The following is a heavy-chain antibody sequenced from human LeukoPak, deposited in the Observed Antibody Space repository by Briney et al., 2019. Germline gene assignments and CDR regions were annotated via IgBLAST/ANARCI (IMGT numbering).Heavy chain of an antibody. D-gene: IGHD4-17*01. CDR1: GFTFSSYE. J-gene: IGHJ4*02. CDR2: ISGSGSTI. V-gene: IGHV3-48*03. Sequence: GGSLRLYCAASGFTFSSYEMNWVRPAPGKGLEWVSYISGSGSTIYYADSVKGRFTISRDNAKNSLYLQMKSLRAEDAAVYYCARDGLATVRGGWGQGTLVTVSS. CDR3: ARDGLATVRGG.